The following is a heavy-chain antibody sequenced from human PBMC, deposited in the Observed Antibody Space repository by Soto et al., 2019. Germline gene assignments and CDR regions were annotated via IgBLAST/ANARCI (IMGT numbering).Heavy chain of an antibody. V-gene: IGHV3-21*01. CDR1: GFTFSSYS. Sequence: GGSLRLSCAASGFTFSSYSMNWVRQAPGKGLEWVSSISSSSSYIYYADSVKGRFTISRDNAKNSLYLQMNSLRAEDTAVYYCARDRIAAHNYFDYWGQGTLVTVSS. CDR3: ARDRIAAHNYFDY. J-gene: IGHJ4*02. D-gene: IGHD6-6*01. CDR2: ISSSSSYI.